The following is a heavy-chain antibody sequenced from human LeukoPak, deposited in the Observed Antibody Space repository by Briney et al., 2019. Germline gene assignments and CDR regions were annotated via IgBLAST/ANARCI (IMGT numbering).Heavy chain of an antibody. CDR2: IKKDGSEK. CDR3: GRDVSRGAGGAFDI. CDR1: GSTFSRYW. D-gene: IGHD2-8*02. Sequence: GGSLRLSCAASGSTFSRYWMSWARQAPGKGLEWVANIKKDGSEKYYVDSVKGRLTISRDNAKNSLYLQMNSLRAEDTAVYYCGRDVSRGAGGAFDIWGQGTMVTVSS. J-gene: IGHJ3*02. V-gene: IGHV3-7*01.